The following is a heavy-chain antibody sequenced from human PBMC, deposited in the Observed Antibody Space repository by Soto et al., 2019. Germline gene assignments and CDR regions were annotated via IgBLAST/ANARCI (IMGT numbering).Heavy chain of an antibody. D-gene: IGHD7-27*01. CDR3: ARVPDLSPRGEIFDY. J-gene: IGHJ4*02. CDR2: LNHSGST. Sequence: PSXTLSLACAVYVGSFSAYYCIWIGQPPGKGLRLIGALNHSGSTNYNPYLKSRVTISVDTTKNQFSLKLSSVTAADTAVYYCARVPDLSPRGEIFDYWGQGTLVTVFS. CDR1: VGSFSAYY. V-gene: IGHV4-34*01.